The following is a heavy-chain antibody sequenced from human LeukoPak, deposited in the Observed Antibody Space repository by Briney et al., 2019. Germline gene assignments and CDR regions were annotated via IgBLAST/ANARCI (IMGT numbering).Heavy chain of an antibody. CDR1: WYTFTGFY. J-gene: IGHJ5*02. V-gene: IGHV1-2*02. CDR3: ARGTTIFGVVVIRFDP. Sequence: GASVKVSFKGFWYTFTGFYMPWGRQGPGQRVWWVGWINPNSGGTNYAQKFQGRVTMTRDTSISTAYMELSRLRSDDTAVYYCARGTTIFGVVVIRFDPWGQGTLVTVSS. D-gene: IGHD3-3*01. CDR2: INPNSGGT.